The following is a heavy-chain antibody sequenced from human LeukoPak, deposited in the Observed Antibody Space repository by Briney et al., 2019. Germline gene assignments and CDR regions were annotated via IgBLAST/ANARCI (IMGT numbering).Heavy chain of an antibody. D-gene: IGHD5-12*01. CDR2: INPIFGTA. J-gene: IGHJ4*02. V-gene: IGHV1-69*05. Sequence: SVKVSCKASGGTFSSYTSSWVRQAPGQGLEWMGGINPIFGTANYAQKFQGRVAITTDESTSTAHMELSSLRSEDTAEYYCARGNIAATHPDHWGQGTPVAVSS. CDR1: GGTFSSYT. CDR3: ARGNIAATHPDH.